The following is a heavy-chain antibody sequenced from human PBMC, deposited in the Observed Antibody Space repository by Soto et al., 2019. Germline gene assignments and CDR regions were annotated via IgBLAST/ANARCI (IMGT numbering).Heavy chain of an antibody. J-gene: IGHJ4*01. CDR1: GDSVSSNSAG. CDR2: TYYRSKWYY. CDR3: ARGEQYSGRIFDY. D-gene: IGHD1-26*01. V-gene: IGHV6-1*01. Sequence: SQTLSLTCAITGDSVSSNSAGWSWVRQSPSRGLEWLGRTYYRSKWYYEYAVSVRGRITINPGTSKNQYSLQLNSVTPEDTAVYFCARGEQYSGRIFDYWGQGTLATVSS.